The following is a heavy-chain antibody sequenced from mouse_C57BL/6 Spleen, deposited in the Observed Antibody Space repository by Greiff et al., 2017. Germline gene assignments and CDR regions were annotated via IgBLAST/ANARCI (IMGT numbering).Heavy chain of an antibody. CDR3: ARDSGTVVAPYFDV. D-gene: IGHD1-1*01. V-gene: IGHV3-6*01. CDR2: ISYDGSN. Sequence: EVQLVESGPGLVKPSQSLSLTCSVTGYSITSGYYWNWIRQFPGNKLEWMGYISYDGSNNYNPSLKNQISVTRDTSKNQFFLKLNSVTTEDTASYVCARDSGTVVAPYFDVWGTGTTVTVSS. J-gene: IGHJ1*03. CDR1: GYSITSGYY.